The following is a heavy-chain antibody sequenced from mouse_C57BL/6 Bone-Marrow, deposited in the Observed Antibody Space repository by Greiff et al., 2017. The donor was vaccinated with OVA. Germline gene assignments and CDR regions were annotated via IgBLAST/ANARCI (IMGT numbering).Heavy chain of an antibody. D-gene: IGHD2-1*01. Sequence: QVQLQQSGAELARPGASVKLSCKASGYTFTSYGISWVKQRTGQGLEWIGEIYPRSGNTYYNEKFKGKATLTADKSSSTAYMELRSLTSEDSAVYFCARGETLLWPLGDYAMDYWGQGTSVTVSS. CDR2: IYPRSGNT. CDR3: ARGETLLWPLGDYAMDY. J-gene: IGHJ4*01. CDR1: GYTFTSYG. V-gene: IGHV1-81*01.